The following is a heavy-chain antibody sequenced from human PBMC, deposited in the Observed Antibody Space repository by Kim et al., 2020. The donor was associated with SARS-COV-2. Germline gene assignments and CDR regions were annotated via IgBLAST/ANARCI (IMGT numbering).Heavy chain of an antibody. J-gene: IGHJ3*02. CDR3: ARELSSWGDAFDI. Sequence: SETLSLTCTVSGGSISSYYWSWIRQPPGKGLEWIGYIYYSGSTNYNPSLKSRVTISVDTSKNQFSLKLSSVTAADTAVYYCARELSSWGDAFDIWGQGTMVTVSS. D-gene: IGHD7-27*01. V-gene: IGHV4-59*13. CDR1: GGSISSYY. CDR2: IYYSGST.